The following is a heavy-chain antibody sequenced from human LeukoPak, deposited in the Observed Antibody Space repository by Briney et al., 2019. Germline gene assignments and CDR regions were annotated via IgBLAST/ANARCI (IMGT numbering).Heavy chain of an antibody. Sequence: SETLSLTCAVYGGSFSGYYWSWIRQPPGKGLEWIGEINHSGSTNYNPSLKSRVTISVDTSKNQFSLKLSSVTAADTAVYYCAREIAVAGTGSDTGYNWFDPWGQGTLVTVSS. J-gene: IGHJ5*02. D-gene: IGHD6-19*01. CDR1: GGSFSGYY. CDR3: AREIAVAGTGSDTGYNWFDP. CDR2: INHSGST. V-gene: IGHV4-34*01.